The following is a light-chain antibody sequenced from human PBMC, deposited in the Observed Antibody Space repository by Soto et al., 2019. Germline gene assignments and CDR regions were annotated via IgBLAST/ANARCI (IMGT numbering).Light chain of an antibody. CDR1: QRISTH. J-gene: IGKJ1*01. V-gene: IGKV1-39*01. CDR2: AAY. Sequence: DIQMTQSPSSLPASVGDTITITCRASQRISTHLNWYQQKPGKAPNLLIYAAYNLQSGIPSRFSGSGSGTDFTLTISSLQPEDFATYYCQQSYNTPRTFGQGTKVDIK. CDR3: QQSYNTPRT.